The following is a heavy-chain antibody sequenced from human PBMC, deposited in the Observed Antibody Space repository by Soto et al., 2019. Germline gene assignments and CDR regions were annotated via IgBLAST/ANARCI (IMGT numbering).Heavy chain of an antibody. J-gene: IGHJ6*02. CDR3: ARGLERDSYYYYAMDV. Sequence: PGGSLRLSCAASGFTFSSYSMNWVRRAPGKGLEWVSYISSSSTIYYVDSVKGRFTISRDNAKNSLYLQMNSLRDEDTAVYYCARGLERDSYYYYAMDVWGQGTTVTVSS. CDR1: GFTFSSYS. D-gene: IGHD1-1*01. CDR2: ISSSSTI. V-gene: IGHV3-48*02.